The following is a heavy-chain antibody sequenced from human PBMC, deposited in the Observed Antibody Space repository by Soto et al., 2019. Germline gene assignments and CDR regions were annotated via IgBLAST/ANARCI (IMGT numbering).Heavy chain of an antibody. CDR3: AREVMITFGGVLNYYYGMDV. J-gene: IGHJ6*02. V-gene: IGHV1-69*01. CDR1: GGTFSSYA. CDR2: IIPIFGTA. D-gene: IGHD3-16*01. Sequence: QVQLVQSGAEVKKPGSSVKVSCKASGGTFSSYAISWVRQAPGQELEWMGGIIPIFGTANYAQKFQGRVTITADESTSTAYMELSSLRSEDTAVYYCAREVMITFGGVLNYYYGMDVWGQGTTVTVSS.